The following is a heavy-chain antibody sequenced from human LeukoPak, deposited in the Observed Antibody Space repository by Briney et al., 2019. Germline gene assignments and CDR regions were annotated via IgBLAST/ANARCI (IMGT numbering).Heavy chain of an antibody. CDR3: ARADHYYGSGSYDY. D-gene: IGHD3-10*01. CDR1: GGSISSYY. CDR2: IYYSGST. J-gene: IGHJ4*02. Sequence: SETLSLTCTVSGGSISSYYWSWIRQPPGKGLEWIGYIYYSGSTNYNPSLKSRVTISVDTSKNQFSLKLSSVTAADTAVYYCARADHYYGSGSYDYWGQGTLVTVSS. V-gene: IGHV4-59*01.